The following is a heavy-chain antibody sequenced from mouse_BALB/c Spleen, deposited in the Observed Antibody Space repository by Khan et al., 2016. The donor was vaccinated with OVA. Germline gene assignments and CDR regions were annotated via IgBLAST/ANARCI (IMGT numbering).Heavy chain of an antibody. V-gene: IGHV1S136*01. Sequence: VQLQQSGPELVKPGASVKMSCKASGYTFTNYIIHWVKQKPGQGLEWIGDINPYNDGTKYNEKFKGKATLTSDKSSSTAYMELSGLTSEDSAVYYCARDYGSSFWFAYWGQGTLVTVSA. D-gene: IGHD1-1*01. CDR3: ARDYGSSFWFAY. CDR1: GYTFTNYI. CDR2: INPYNDGT. J-gene: IGHJ3*01.